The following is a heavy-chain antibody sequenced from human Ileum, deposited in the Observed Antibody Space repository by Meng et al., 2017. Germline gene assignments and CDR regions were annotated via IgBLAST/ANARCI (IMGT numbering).Heavy chain of an antibody. V-gene: IGHV3-23*03. J-gene: IGHJ4*02. CDR2: LSGNSNT. CDR1: GFTFSSYG. Sequence: EVQRLESGGGFVQPGGSLRRSCTASGFTFSSYGMSWVRQAPGKGLEWVSGLSGNSNTYYAESVMGRFAISRDNSKNTLYLQMNSLKAEDTAVYYCARGIGTHGRYYSDYWGQGTLVTVSS. CDR3: ARGIGTHGRYYSDY. D-gene: IGHD3-9*01.